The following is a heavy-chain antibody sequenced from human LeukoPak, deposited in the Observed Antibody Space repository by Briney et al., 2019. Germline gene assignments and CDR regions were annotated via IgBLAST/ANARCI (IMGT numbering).Heavy chain of an antibody. CDR1: GGSFSDYY. Sequence: SETLSLTCAVYGGSFSDYYWSWIRQPPGKGLEWIGEINHSGSTNYNPSLKSRVTISVDTSKNQFSLKLSSVTAADTAVYYCAREAVTGIAAAGIGFDPWGQGTLVTVSS. CDR3: AREAVTGIAAAGIGFDP. D-gene: IGHD6-13*01. J-gene: IGHJ5*02. V-gene: IGHV4-34*01. CDR2: INHSGST.